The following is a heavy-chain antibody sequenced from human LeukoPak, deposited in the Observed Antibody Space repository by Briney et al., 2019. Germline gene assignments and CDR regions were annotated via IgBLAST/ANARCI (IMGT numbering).Heavy chain of an antibody. CDR1: GGTFSSYA. CDR2: IIPILGIA. D-gene: IGHD4-17*01. CDR3: ARDITVTTAVIGY. J-gene: IGHJ4*02. Sequence: SVKVSCKASGGTFSSYAISWVRQAPGQGLEWMGRIIPILGIANYAQKFQGRVTITADKSTSTAYMELSSLRSEDTAVYYCARDITVTTAVIGYWGQGTLVTVSS. V-gene: IGHV1-69*04.